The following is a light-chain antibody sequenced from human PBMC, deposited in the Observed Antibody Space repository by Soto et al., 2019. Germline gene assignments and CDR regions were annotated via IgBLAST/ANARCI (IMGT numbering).Light chain of an antibody. Sequence: SSELTQPLSVSVALGQTARITSGGNNMGSKIGHWNQQKPGQAPELVIMRDSNGPSGIPERFSGSNSGNTATLTISRAQAGDEADYYCQVWDSSTAVFGGGTKLTVL. CDR1: NMGSKI. CDR2: RDS. CDR3: QVWDSSTAV. V-gene: IGLV3-9*01. J-gene: IGLJ2*01.